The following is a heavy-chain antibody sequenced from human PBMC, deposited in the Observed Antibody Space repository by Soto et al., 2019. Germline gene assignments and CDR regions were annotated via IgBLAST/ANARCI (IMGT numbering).Heavy chain of an antibody. D-gene: IGHD2-2*01. CDR2: ISYDGSNK. Sequence: QVQLVESGGGVVQPGRSLRLSCAASGFTFSSYAMHWVRQAPGKGLEWVAVISYDGSNKYYADSVKGRFTISRDNSKNTLYLQMNSLRAEDTAVYYCARDQEPSHLNGGRCSTSCYQYGMDVWGQGTTVTVSS. V-gene: IGHV3-30-3*01. CDR3: ARDQEPSHLNGGRCSTSCYQYGMDV. CDR1: GFTFSSYA. J-gene: IGHJ6*02.